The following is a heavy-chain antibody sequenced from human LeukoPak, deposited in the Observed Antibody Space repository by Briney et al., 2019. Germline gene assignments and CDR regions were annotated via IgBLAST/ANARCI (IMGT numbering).Heavy chain of an antibody. J-gene: IGHJ3*02. CDR2: IHQGGSEK. Sequence: PGGSLRLSCAASGFTFTAYWMNWVRRAPGKGLEWVANIHQGGSEKYYADSVRGRFSISRDNAKNSVFLQMNSLRAEDTAVYYCARIRGAFDMWGQGTMVSVSS. D-gene: IGHD3-10*01. CDR3: ARIRGAFDM. CDR1: GFTFTAYW. V-gene: IGHV3-7*05.